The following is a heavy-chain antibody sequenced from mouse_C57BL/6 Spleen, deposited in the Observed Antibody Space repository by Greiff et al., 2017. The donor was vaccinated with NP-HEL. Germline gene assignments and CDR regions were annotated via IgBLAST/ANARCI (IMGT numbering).Heavy chain of an antibody. Sequence: QVQLKQSGAELVKPGASVKISCKASGYAFSSYWMNWVKQRPGKGLEWIGQIYPGDGDTNYNGKFKGKATLTADKSSSTAYMQLSSLTSEDSAVYCCARGYYDYDGDYWGQGTTLTVSS. CDR3: ARGYYDYDGDY. D-gene: IGHD2-4*01. J-gene: IGHJ2*01. CDR2: IYPGDGDT. V-gene: IGHV1-80*01. CDR1: GYAFSSYW.